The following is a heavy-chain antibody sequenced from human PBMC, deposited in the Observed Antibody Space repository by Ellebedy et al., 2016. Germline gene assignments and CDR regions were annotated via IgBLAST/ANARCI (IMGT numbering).Heavy chain of an antibody. CDR1: GFTFSTSA. CDR2: ISYDGSHI. D-gene: IGHD2-15*01. V-gene: IGHV3-30*03. Sequence: GESLKISCAASGFTFSTSAVHWVRQAPGKGLEWVAIISYDGSHIRYVDSVKGRFTISRDNSKNKMYLQMNSLRPEDTAVYYCARGGHCSDGKCYLIDFWGQGTQVTVS. J-gene: IGHJ4*02. CDR3: ARGGHCSDGKCYLIDF.